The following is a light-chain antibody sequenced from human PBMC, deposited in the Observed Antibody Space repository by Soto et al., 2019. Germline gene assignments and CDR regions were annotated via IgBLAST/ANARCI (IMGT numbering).Light chain of an antibody. J-gene: IGKJ1*01. CDR1: QSVSSN. Sequence: EIVLTQSPGTLSLSPVERATLSCRSSQSVSSNLAWYQQKPGQAPRLPIYGASSRATGIPDRFSGSGSGTDFTLTISRLEPEDFAVYYCQQYGSSLTFGQGTKVDI. CDR3: QQYGSSLT. CDR2: GAS. V-gene: IGKV3-20*01.